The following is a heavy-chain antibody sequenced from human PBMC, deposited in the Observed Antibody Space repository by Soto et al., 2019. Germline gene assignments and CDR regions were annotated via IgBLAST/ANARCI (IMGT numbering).Heavy chain of an antibody. V-gene: IGHV3-23*01. Sequence: GGSLRLSCAASGFSFVNYAMNWFRQSPGKGLEWVSGLSGSGTSTYYADSVKGRFTISRDNSRDTLFLQMNSLTADDTAVYYCAKATTNGGWFNPFDSWGQGALVTVSS. J-gene: IGHJ4*02. CDR1: GFSFVNYA. CDR2: LSGSGTST. CDR3: AKATTNGGWFNPFDS. D-gene: IGHD6-19*01.